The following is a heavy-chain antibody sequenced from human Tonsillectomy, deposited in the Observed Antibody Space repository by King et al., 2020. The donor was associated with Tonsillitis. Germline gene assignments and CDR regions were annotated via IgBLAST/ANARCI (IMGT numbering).Heavy chain of an antibody. CDR3: AKSYYGSGSFYYFYYGMDV. Sequence: VQLVESGGGLVQPGRSLRLSCAASGFTFDDYAMHWVRQAPGKGLEWVSGISWNSGSICYADSVKGRFTISRDNAKNSLYLQMNSLRAEDTALYYCAKSYYGSGSFYYFYYGMDVWGQGTTVTVSS. D-gene: IGHD3-10*01. J-gene: IGHJ6*02. V-gene: IGHV3-9*01. CDR1: GFTFDDYA. CDR2: ISWNSGSI.